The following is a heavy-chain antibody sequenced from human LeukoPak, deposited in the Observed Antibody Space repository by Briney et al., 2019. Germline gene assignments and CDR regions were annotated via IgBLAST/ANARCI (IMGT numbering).Heavy chain of an antibody. D-gene: IGHD6-13*01. CDR3: VKPGHLDSSSCFRY. CDR1: GFTFSSYA. J-gene: IGHJ4*02. CDR2: ISSNGGST. Sequence: GGSLRLSCAASGFTFSSYAMRWVRQAPGKGLEYVSAISSNGGSTYYADSVKGRFTISRDNSKNTLYLQMSSLRAGDTAVYYCVKPGHLDSSSCFRYWGQGTLVTVSS. V-gene: IGHV3-64D*06.